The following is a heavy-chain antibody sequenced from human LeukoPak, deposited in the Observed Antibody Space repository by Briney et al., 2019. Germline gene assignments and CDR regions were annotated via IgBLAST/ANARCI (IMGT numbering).Heavy chain of an antibody. CDR3: AKPLYYYDSSGYYPFDY. J-gene: IGHJ4*02. D-gene: IGHD3-22*01. Sequence: GGSLRLSCAAPGFTFSSYAMSWVRQAPGKGLEWVSAISGSGGSTYYADSVKGRFTISRDNSKNTLYLQMNSLRAEDTAVYYCAKPLYYYDSSGYYPFDYWGQGTLVTVSS. V-gene: IGHV3-23*01. CDR1: GFTFSSYA. CDR2: ISGSGGST.